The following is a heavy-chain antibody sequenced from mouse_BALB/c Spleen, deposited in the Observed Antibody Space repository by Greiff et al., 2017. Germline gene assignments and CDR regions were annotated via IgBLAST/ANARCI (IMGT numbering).Heavy chain of an antibody. D-gene: IGHD1-1*01. J-gene: IGHJ4*01. Sequence: EVNVVESGGGLVQPGGSRKLSCAASGFTFSSFGMHWVRQAPEKGLEWVAYISSGSSTIYYADTVKGRFTISRDNPKNTLFLQMTSLRSEDTAMYYCARSITTVVGDYAIDYWGQGTSVTVSS. CDR3: ARSITTVVGDYAIDY. V-gene: IGHV5-17*02. CDR2: ISSGSSTI. CDR1: GFTFSSFG.